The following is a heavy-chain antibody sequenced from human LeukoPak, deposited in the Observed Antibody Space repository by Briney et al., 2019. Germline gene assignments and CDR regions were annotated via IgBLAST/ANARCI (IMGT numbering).Heavy chain of an antibody. CDR2: IRYDGAER. Sequence: GGSLRLSCAASGFTFSSYGSHWVRQAPGKGLEWVAFIRYDGAERYSADSVKGRFTIPRDNSKNILYLQMTSLRVEDTAVYYCATMVRGVFDFWGQGALVTVSS. D-gene: IGHD3-10*01. CDR3: ATMVRGVFDF. CDR1: GFTFSSYG. V-gene: IGHV3-30*02. J-gene: IGHJ4*02.